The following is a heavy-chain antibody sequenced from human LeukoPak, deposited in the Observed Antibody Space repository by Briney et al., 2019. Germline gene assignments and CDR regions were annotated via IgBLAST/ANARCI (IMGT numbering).Heavy chain of an antibody. D-gene: IGHD5-18*01. CDR2: LSESGGT. CDR1: SGSFNSYF. J-gene: IGHJ4*02. CDR3: ALSDTAMIKGGFDY. V-gene: IGHV4-34*01. Sequence: SETLSLTCAVYSGSFNSYFWSWIRQVPGKGLEWIAELSESGGTNYNPSLKSRVTISVDTSKNQFSLNLTSVTAADTAVYYCALSDTAMIKGGFDYWGQGTLVTVSS.